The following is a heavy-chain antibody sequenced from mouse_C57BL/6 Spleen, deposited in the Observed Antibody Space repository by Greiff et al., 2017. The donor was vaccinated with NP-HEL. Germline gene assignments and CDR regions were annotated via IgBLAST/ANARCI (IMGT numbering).Heavy chain of an antibody. J-gene: IGHJ2*01. CDR2: IYPGDGDT. CDR1: GYAFSSSW. CDR3: ARSYDGYSGY. Sequence: LQESGPELVKPGASVKISCKASGYAFSSSWMNWVKQRPGKGLEWIGRIYPGDGDTNYNGKFKGKATLTADKSSSTAYMQLSSLTSEDSAVYFCARSYDGYSGYWGQGTTLTVSS. V-gene: IGHV1-82*01. D-gene: IGHD2-3*01.